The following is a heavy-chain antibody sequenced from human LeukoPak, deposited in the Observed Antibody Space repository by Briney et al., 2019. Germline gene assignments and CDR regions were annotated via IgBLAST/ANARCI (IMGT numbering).Heavy chain of an antibody. CDR3: TRVEVHGQSDY. V-gene: IGHV4-59*01. J-gene: IGHJ4*02. CDR1: GGSINNYY. Sequence: SETLSLTCTVFGGSINNYYWSWIRQPPGKGLDWIGYIYYTGNTKYNPSLNSRVTISVDTSKNQFSLELRSVTAADTAVYYCTRVEVHGQSDYWGQGTLVTVSS. CDR2: IYYTGNT. D-gene: IGHD1-1*01.